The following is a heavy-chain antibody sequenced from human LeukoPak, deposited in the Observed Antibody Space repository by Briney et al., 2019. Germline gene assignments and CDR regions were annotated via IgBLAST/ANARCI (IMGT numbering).Heavy chain of an antibody. CDR2: ISAYNGNT. D-gene: IGHD3-10*01. J-gene: IGHJ4*02. V-gene: IGHV1-18*03. CDR1: GYTFTNYG. CDR3: ARGRSHGDGSGSYYDYFDY. Sequence: GASVKVSCKASGYTFTNYGISWVRQAPGQGLEWRGWISAYNGNTHYAQKFQGRVTMTTDTSTSTAYMELRSLRSDDMAVYYCARGRSHGDGSGSYYDYFDYWGQGTLVTVSS.